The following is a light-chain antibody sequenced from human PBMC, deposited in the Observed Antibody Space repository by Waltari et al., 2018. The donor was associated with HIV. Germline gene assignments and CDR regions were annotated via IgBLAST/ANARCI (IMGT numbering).Light chain of an antibody. V-gene: IGLV1-47*01. CDR1: SSNIGSTY. J-gene: IGLJ1*01. CDR2: RNN. CDR3: AAWDDSLSGRYV. Sequence: QSVLTQPPSASGTSGQRVTISCSGSSSNIGSTYVYWYKPLPGTSPKLLIYRNNQRPSGVPDRFSGSKSGTSASLAISGLRSEDEADYYCAAWDDSLSGRYVFGTGTKVTVL.